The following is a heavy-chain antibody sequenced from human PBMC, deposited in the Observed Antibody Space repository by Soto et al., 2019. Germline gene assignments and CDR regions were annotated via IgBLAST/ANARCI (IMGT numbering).Heavy chain of an antibody. CDR1: GFTFSSYG. CDR2: IWYDGSNK. CDR3: ARAHNWNYEYYYGMDV. J-gene: IGHJ6*02. V-gene: IGHV3-33*01. D-gene: IGHD1-7*01. Sequence: QVQLVESGGGVVQPGRSLRLSCAASGFTFSSYGMHWVRQAPGKGLEWVAVIWYDGSNKYYADSVKGRFTISRDNSKNTLYLQMNSLRAEDTAVYYCARAHNWNYEYYYGMDVWGQGTTVTVSS.